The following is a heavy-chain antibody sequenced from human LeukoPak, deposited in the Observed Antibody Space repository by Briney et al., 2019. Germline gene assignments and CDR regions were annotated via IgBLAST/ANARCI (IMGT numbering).Heavy chain of an antibody. CDR2: INPNSGGT. D-gene: IGHD2-2*01. CDR1: GYTFTGYY. CDR3: ARASYQLLQSPYFDY. V-gene: IGHV1-2*06. J-gene: IGHJ4*02. Sequence: ASVKVSCKASGYTFTGYYMHWVRQAPGQGLEWIGRINPNSGGTNYAQKFQGRVTMTRDTSISTAYMELSGLRSDDTAVYYCARASYQLLQSPYFDYWGQGTLVTVSS.